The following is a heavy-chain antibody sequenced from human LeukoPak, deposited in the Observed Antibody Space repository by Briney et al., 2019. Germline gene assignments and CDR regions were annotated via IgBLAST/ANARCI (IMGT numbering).Heavy chain of an antibody. CDR3: ASTYYYDSSGYPQGAASFDY. D-gene: IGHD3-22*01. Sequence: GGSLRLSCAASGFTFSSYSMNWVRQAPGKGLEWVSYISSSSSTIYYADSVKGRFTISRDNAKNSLYLQMNSPRAEDTAVYYCASTYYYDSSGYPQGAASFDYWGQGTLVTVSS. J-gene: IGHJ4*02. V-gene: IGHV3-48*04. CDR1: GFTFSSYS. CDR2: ISSSSSTI.